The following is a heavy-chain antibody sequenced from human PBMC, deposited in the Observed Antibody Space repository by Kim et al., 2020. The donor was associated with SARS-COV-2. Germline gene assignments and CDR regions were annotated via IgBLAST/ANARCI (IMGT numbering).Heavy chain of an antibody. CDR2: INTNTGNP. CDR1: GYTFTSYA. CDR3: AAHYGSGSPYYYYYYGMDV. J-gene: IGHJ6*02. V-gene: IGHV7-4-1*02. Sequence: ASVKVSCKASGYTFTSYAMNWVRQAPGQGLEWMGWINTNTGNPTYAQGFTGRFVFSLDTSVSTAYLQISSLKAEDTAVYYCAAHYGSGSPYYYYYYGMDVWGQGTTVTVSS. D-gene: IGHD3-10*01.